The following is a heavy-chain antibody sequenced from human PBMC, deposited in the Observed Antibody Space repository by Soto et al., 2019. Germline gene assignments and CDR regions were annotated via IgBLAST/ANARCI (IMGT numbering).Heavy chain of an antibody. Sequence: ASVKVSCKASGGTFSSYAISWVRQAPGQGLEWMGGIIPIFGTANYAQKFQGRVTITADESTSTAYMELSSLRSEDTAVYYCAVGGGNNYYYYGMDVWGQGSTVTVSS. CDR3: AVGGGNNYYYYGMDV. D-gene: IGHD4-4*01. CDR2: IIPIFGTA. J-gene: IGHJ6*02. V-gene: IGHV1-69*13. CDR1: GGTFSSYA.